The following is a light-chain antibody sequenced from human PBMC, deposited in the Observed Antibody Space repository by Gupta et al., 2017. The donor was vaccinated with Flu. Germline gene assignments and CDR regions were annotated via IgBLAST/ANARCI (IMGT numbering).Light chain of an antibody. V-gene: IGLV2-14*01. CDR2: EVT. CDR3: SSYTSTTTLI. Sequence: QSALTQPASVSGSPGQSITISCTGTSSDVGGYNYVSWYQLHPGKAPKLMIYEVTYRPSGISNRFSGSKSGNTASLTISGLQADDEADYYCSSYTSTTTLIVGGGTKLTVL. CDR1: SSDVGGYNY. J-gene: IGLJ2*01.